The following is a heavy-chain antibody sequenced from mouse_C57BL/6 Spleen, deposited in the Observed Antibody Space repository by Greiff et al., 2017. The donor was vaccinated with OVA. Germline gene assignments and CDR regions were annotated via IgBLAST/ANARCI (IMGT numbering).Heavy chain of an antibody. D-gene: IGHD2-2*01. CDR3: ARRKGSNGYGAMDY. CDR2: INPNNGGT. CDR1: GYTFTDYN. J-gene: IGHJ4*01. Sequence: VQLKQSGPELVKPGASVKMSCKASGYTFTDYNMHWVKQSHGKSLEWIGYINPNNGGTSYNQKFKGKATLNVNKSSSTAYIELRSLTSEDSSVYDGARRKGSNGYGAMDYWGQGTSVTVSA. V-gene: IGHV1-22*01.